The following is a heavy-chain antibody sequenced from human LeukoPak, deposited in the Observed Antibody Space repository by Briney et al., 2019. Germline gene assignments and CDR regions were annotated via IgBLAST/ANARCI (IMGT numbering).Heavy chain of an antibody. V-gene: IGHV3-48*03. D-gene: IGHD3-22*01. Sequence: GGSLRLSCAASGFTFSSYEMNWVRQAPGKGLEWVSYISSSGSTIYYADSVKGRFTISRDNAKNSLYLQMKSLRAEDTAVYYCARGDYYDSSGYLGGGLDYWGQGTLVTVSS. CDR3: ARGDYYDSSGYLGGGLDY. CDR1: GFTFSSYE. CDR2: ISSSGSTI. J-gene: IGHJ4*02.